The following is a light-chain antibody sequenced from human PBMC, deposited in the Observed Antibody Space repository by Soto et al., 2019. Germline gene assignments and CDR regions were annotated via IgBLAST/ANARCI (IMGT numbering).Light chain of an antibody. CDR2: EVI. Sequence: QSVLTQPASVSGSPGQSLTISCTGTNSDVGGYGYVSWYQQHPGKAPRLIIYEVINRPSGVSNRFSGSKSGNTASLTISGLQAEDEADYYCCSYTASSTWVFGGGTKLTVL. CDR1: NSDVGGYGY. J-gene: IGLJ3*02. V-gene: IGLV2-14*01. CDR3: CSYTASSTWV.